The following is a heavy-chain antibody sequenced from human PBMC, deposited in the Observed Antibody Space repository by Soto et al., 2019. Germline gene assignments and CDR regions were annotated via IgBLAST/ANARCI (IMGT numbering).Heavy chain of an antibody. CDR3: AREAQDYYFDH. D-gene: IGHD1-26*01. Sequence: QVQLQESGPGLVKPSETLTLTCTVSPGSISSSYWSWIRQPPGRGLEWIGHVAYSGTTKYNPSLKRRGSISVSTSKRQCSLRLTSVTAADTAVYYCAREAQDYYFDHWGQGILVTVSS. CDR1: PGSISSSY. J-gene: IGHJ5*02. CDR2: VAYSGTT. V-gene: IGHV4-59*01.